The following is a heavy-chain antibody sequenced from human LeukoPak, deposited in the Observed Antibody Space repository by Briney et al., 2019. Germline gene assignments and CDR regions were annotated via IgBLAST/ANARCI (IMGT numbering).Heavy chain of an antibody. D-gene: IGHD6-19*01. CDR2: IRSNSDGGTI. J-gene: IGHJ4*02. Sequence: GGSLRLSCATSGFTFSNAWMNWVRQAPGKGLEWVGRIRSNSDGGTIDYAAPVKGRFTLSRDDSKTTLYLQMNSLQTEDTAVYYCAKDSSGWSRGDYWGQGTLVTVSS. CDR3: AKDSSGWSRGDY. CDR1: GFTFSNAW. V-gene: IGHV3-15*07.